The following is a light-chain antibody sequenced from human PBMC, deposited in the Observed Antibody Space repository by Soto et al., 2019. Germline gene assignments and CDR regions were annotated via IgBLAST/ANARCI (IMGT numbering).Light chain of an antibody. CDR2: AAS. CDR3: QQYYSYPLT. J-gene: IGKJ4*01. CDR1: QDTSRS. Sequence: DTQLSQSPSFLSASVGDRVTITCRASQDTSRSLGWYQQKPGKAPKLLIYAASTLHSGVPSRFSGSGSGTEFTLTISSLQPEDFATYYCQQYYSYPLTFGGGTKVDI. V-gene: IGKV1-9*01.